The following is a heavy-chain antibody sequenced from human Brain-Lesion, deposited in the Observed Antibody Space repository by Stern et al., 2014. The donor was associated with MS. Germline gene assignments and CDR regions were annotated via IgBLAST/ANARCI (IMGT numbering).Heavy chain of an antibody. D-gene: IGHD1-26*01. V-gene: IGHV4-31*03. CDR3: ASRWSGTYYGQNWFDP. CDR1: GDSITSGGHY. Sequence: QESGPGLVKPSQTLSLTCTVSGDSITSGGHYWSWIRQHPGKGLDWIGYIYNSGATFYNPSLKGRVTISLDTSKNQFSLQLSSVTAADTAIYYCASRWSGTYYGQNWFDPWGQGILVTVST. CDR2: IYNSGAT. J-gene: IGHJ5*02.